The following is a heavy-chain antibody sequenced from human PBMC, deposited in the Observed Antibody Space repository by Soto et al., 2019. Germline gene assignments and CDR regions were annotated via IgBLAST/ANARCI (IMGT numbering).Heavy chain of an antibody. CDR3: ASQGQWLGAGDY. CDR2: ICHTGRS. Sequence: HLQLQESGPGLVKPSETLSLTCSVSGDSITSSDHCWGWIRQPPGKGLEWIGSICHTGRSYHNPSRTSRSIISVAASHNHSSLKVTSVTAADTALYYCASQGQWLGAGDYWGQGTLVTVSS. J-gene: IGHJ4*02. CDR1: GDSITSSDHC. D-gene: IGHD6-19*01. V-gene: IGHV4-39*01.